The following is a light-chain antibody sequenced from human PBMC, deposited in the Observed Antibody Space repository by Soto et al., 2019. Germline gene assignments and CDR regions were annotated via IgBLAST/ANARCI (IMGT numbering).Light chain of an antibody. J-gene: IGKJ1*01. V-gene: IGKV1-5*01. CDR3: QPYHRYSWS. CDR2: GAS. Sequence: RMTQSLSTLSATVKDRATLTCRASQSIGTWVAWYQQKPGKAPKLLIYGASNLESGVPSRFSGSGYGTEFTLTITTLQPDDFATYFCQPYHRYSWSFGLGTMV. CDR1: QSIGTW.